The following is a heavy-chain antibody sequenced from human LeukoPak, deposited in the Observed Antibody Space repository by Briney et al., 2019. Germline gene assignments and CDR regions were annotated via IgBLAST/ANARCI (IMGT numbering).Heavy chain of an antibody. J-gene: IGHJ6*02. D-gene: IGHD7-27*01. V-gene: IGHV3-48*01. Sequence: GGSLRLSCAASGFTFSSFSLNWVRQAPGKGLEWVSYISYSTNAIYYADSVKGRFTISRDNAKNSLYLQMNSLRAEDTAVYYCARVPNWGFAYYGMDVWGQGTTVTVSS. CDR2: ISYSTNAI. CDR1: GFTFSSFS. CDR3: ARVPNWGFAYYGMDV.